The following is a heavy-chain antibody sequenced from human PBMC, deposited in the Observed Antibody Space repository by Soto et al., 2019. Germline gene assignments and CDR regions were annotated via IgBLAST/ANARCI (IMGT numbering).Heavy chain of an antibody. V-gene: IGHV3-33*01. J-gene: IGHJ6*02. CDR2: IWYDGSNK. D-gene: IGHD3-10*01. CDR3: AREGTMVRGVIRTGYYGMDV. Sequence: PGGSLRLSCAASGFTFSSYGMHWVRQAPGKGLEWVAVIWYDGSNKYYADSVKGRFTISRDNSKNTLYLQMNSLRAEDTAVYYCAREGTMVRGVIRTGYYGMDVWGQGTTLTVS. CDR1: GFTFSSYG.